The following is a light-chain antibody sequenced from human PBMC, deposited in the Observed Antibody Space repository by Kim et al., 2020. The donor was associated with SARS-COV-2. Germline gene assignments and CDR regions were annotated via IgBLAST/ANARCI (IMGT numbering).Light chain of an antibody. V-gene: IGKV3-20*01. CDR2: DAS. Sequence: SPGERATPSCRASQSVSSNYLAWFQQNPGQAPRLLMYDASSRATGIPDRFTGSGSGTAFTLSISRLEPEDFAVYYCQQYGNSPQTFGQGTKVDIK. CDR1: QSVSSNY. CDR3: QQYGNSPQT. J-gene: IGKJ1*01.